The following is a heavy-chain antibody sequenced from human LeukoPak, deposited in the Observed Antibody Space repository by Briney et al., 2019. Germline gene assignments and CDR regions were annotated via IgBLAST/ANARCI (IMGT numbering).Heavy chain of an antibody. J-gene: IGHJ1*01. CDR2: IYYSGST. D-gene: IGHD6-19*01. CDR1: GGSISSYY. Sequence: PSGTLSLTCTVSGGSISSYYWSWIRQPTGKGLEWIGYIYYSGSTNYNPSLKSRVTISVDTSKNQFSLKLSSVTAADTAVYYCASLRYLGSGEDQEYFQHWGQGTLVTVSS. V-gene: IGHV4-59*01. CDR3: ASLRYLGSGEDQEYFQH.